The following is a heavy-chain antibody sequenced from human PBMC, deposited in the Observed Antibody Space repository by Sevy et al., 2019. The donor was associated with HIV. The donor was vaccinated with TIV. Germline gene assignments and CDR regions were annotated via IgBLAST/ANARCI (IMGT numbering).Heavy chain of an antibody. V-gene: IGHV3-30*18. Sequence: GGSLRLSCAVSGFTVSRYDMHRVRQAPGKGLEWVAVMSFDRSNKYYADSVKGRFTISRDNSKKTLYLQMNSLRAEDTAVYYCAKDEERPPSRPHYYYGMDVWGQGTTVTVSS. CDR3: AKDEERPPSRPHYYYGMDV. J-gene: IGHJ6*02. CDR2: MSFDRSNK. CDR1: GFTVSRYD.